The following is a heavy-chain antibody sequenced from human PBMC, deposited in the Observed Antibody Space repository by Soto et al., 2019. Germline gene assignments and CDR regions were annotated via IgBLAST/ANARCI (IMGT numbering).Heavy chain of an antibody. J-gene: IGHJ5*02. CDR3: ARGGAPYNWFDP. CDR2: IFYSGIT. V-gene: IGHV4-59*01. CDR1: GGSISSYY. D-gene: IGHD3-16*01. Sequence: SETLSLTCTVSGGSISSYYWSWIRQPPGQGLEWVGYIFYSGITNYNPSLKSRVTISVDTSKNQFSLKLSSVTAADTAVYYCARGGAPYNWFDPWGQGTLVTVSS.